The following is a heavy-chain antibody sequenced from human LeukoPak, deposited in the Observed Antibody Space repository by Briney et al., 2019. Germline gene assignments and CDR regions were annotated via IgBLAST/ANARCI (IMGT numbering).Heavy chain of an antibody. D-gene: IGHD2-2*01. J-gene: IGHJ4*02. V-gene: IGHV3-53*01. CDR2: IYSGGST. CDR3: ASSSSAVHFDY. Sequence: PGGSLRLSCAASGFTVSSYYMSWVRQAPGKGLEWVSVIYSGGSTYYADSVKGRFTISRHNSKNTLYLQMNSLRAEDTAVYYCASSSSAVHFDYWGQGTLVTVSS. CDR1: GFTVSSYY.